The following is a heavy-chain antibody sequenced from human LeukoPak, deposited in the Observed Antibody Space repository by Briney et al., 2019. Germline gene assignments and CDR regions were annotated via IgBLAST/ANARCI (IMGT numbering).Heavy chain of an antibody. CDR3: ARGEQYGSGTVQFDY. CDR2: IYYSGST. J-gene: IGHJ4*02. D-gene: IGHD3-10*01. V-gene: IGHV4-39*07. CDR1: GGSISSSCYY. Sequence: SETLSLTCTVSGGSISSSCYYWGWIRQPPGKGLEWIGSIYYSGSTYYNPSLKSRVTISVDTSKNQFSLKLSSVTAADTAVYYCARGEQYGSGTVQFDYWGRGTLVTVSS.